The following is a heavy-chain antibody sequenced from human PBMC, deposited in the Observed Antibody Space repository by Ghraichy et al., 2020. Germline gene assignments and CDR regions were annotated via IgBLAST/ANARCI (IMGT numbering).Heavy chain of an antibody. V-gene: IGHV3-33*08. CDR3: ARVQRPYLTYYYGSGSYYYDY. D-gene: IGHD3-10*01. Sequence: GGSLRLSCAASGFTFSSYGMHWVRQAPGKGLEWVAVIWYDGSNKYYADSVKGRFTISRDNSKNTLYLQMNSLRAEDTAVYYCARVQRPYLTYYYGSGSYYYDYWGQGTLVTVSS. CDR1: GFTFSSYG. CDR2: IWYDGSNK. J-gene: IGHJ4*02.